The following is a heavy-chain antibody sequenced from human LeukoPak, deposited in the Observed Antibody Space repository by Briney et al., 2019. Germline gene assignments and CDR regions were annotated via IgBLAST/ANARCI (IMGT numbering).Heavy chain of an antibody. V-gene: IGHV4-39*07. CDR2: IYYSGST. D-gene: IGHD2-8*01. CDR3: AGYCTNGVCYRRTYYYYYYYMDV. J-gene: IGHJ6*03. Sequence: PSETLSLTCTVSGGSISSSSYYWGWIRQPPGKGLEWIGSIYYSGSTYYNPSLKSRVTISVDTSKNQFSLKLSSVTAADTAVYYCAGYCTNGVCYRRTYYYYYYYMDVWGKGTTVTVSS. CDR1: GGSISSSSYY.